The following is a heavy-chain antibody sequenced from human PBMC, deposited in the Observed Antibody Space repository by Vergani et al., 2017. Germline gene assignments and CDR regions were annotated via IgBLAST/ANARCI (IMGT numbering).Heavy chain of an antibody. CDR1: GGSFSGYY. D-gene: IGHD3-10*01. V-gene: IGHV4-34*01. Sequence: QVQLQQWGAGLLKPSETLSLTCAVYGGSFSGYYWSWIRQPPGKGLEWIGEINHSGSTNYNPSLKSRVTISVDTSKNQFSLKLSSVTAADTAVYYCARGKYYYGSGSYWYYYGMDVWGQXP. CDR2: INHSGST. CDR3: ARGKYYYGSGSYWYYYGMDV. J-gene: IGHJ6*02.